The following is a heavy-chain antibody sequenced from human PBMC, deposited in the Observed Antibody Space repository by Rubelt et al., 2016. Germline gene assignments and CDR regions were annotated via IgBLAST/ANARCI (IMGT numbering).Heavy chain of an antibody. D-gene: IGHD3-22*01. J-gene: IGHJ3*02. CDR3: ARGDLMVVAHDAFDI. CDR2: INHSGST. Sequence: QVQLQQWGAGLLKHSETLSLTCAVYGGSFSGYYWSWIRQPPGKGLEWIGEINHSGSTNYNPSLKSRVTISVDTSKNQFSLKLSSVTAADTAVDYCARGDLMVVAHDAFDIWGLGTMVTVSS. CDR1: GGSFSGYY. V-gene: IGHV4-34*01.